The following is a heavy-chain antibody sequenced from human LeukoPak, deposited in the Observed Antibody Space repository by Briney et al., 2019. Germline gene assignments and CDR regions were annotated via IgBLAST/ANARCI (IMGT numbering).Heavy chain of an antibody. J-gene: IGHJ3*02. CDR3: ARDLVTVTKGFDI. Sequence: SETLSLTCAVYGGSFSGYYWSWIRQPPGKGLEWIGEINHSGSTNYNPSLKSRVTISVDTSKNQFSLKLSSVTAADTAVYYCARDLVTVTKGFDIWGQGTMASVSS. V-gene: IGHV4-34*01. CDR1: GGSFSGYY. CDR2: INHSGST. D-gene: IGHD4-17*01.